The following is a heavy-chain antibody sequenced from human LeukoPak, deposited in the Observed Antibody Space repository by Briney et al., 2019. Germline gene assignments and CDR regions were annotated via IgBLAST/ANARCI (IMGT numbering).Heavy chain of an antibody. D-gene: IGHD3-10*01. V-gene: IGHV1-3*03. Sequence: ASVKVSCKASGYTITSYTMHWVRQAPGQRLEWMGWINTSNGNTKYSQEFQGRVTITRDTSASTAYMELSSLRSEDMAVYYCARDRRITMVRGVKILDYWGQGTLVTVSS. CDR2: INTSNGNT. J-gene: IGHJ4*02. CDR1: GYTITSYT. CDR3: ARDRRITMVRGVKILDY.